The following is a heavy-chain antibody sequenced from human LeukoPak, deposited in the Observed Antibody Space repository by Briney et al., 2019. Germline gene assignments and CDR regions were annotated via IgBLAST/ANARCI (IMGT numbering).Heavy chain of an antibody. V-gene: IGHV3-74*01. CDR2: INSDGSST. CDR1: GFTFSSYW. Sequence: GGSLRLSCAASGFTFSSYWMHWVRQAPGKGLVWVSRINSDGSSTSYADSVKGRFTISRDNAKNSLYLQMNSLRAEDTAVYYCASTGRYCTSTSCSNYFHYWGQGTLVTVSS. CDR3: ASTGRYCTSTSCSNYFHY. D-gene: IGHD2-2*01. J-gene: IGHJ4*02.